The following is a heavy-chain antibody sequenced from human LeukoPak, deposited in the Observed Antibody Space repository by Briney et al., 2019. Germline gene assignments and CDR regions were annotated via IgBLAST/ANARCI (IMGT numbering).Heavy chain of an antibody. CDR3: ATQLYGDYVLFDP. CDR2: INHSGST. D-gene: IGHD4-17*01. CDR1: GFTFSSFW. J-gene: IGHJ5*02. V-gene: IGHV4-34*08. Sequence: PGGSLRLSCAASGFTFSSFWMSWIRQPPGKGLEWIGEINHSGSTNYNPSLKSRVTISVDTSKNQFSLKLSSVTAADTAVYYCATQLYGDYVLFDPWGQGTLVTVSS.